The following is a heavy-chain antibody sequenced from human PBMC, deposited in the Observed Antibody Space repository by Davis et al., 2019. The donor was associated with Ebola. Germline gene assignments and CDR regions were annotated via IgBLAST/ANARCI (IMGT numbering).Heavy chain of an antibody. V-gene: IGHV6-1*01. CDR2: TYYASAYYY. Sequence: SCAVSGDSVSNNRAAWNWVRQSPSRGLEWLGRTYYASAYYYDYGTSLTSRITIIPETSKNEVSLHLKSVIPEDTAVYFCAREEENVFGYWGQGTLVTVSS. J-gene: IGHJ4*02. CDR3: AREEENVFGY. CDR1: GDSVSNNRAA.